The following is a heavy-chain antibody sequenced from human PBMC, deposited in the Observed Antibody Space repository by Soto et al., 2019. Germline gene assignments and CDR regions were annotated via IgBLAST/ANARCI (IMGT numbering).Heavy chain of an antibody. CDR2: ISYSGST. CDR1: GASITTYY. CDR3: ARDWDSSGLFDP. D-gene: IGHD3-10*01. V-gene: IGHV4-59*01. Sequence: KTSETLSLTCSVSGASITTYYWSWIRQPPGRGLEWIGSISYSGSTKYNPSLESRVMISLDTSKNQFSLRLTSVTAADTALYYCARDWDSSGLFDPWGQGALVTV. J-gene: IGHJ5*02.